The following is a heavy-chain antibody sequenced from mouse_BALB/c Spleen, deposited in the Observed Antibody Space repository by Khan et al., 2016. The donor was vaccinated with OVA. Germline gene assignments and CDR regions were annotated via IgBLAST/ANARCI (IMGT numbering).Heavy chain of an antibody. CDR3: ARGNYYGYYFDY. J-gene: IGHJ2*01. CDR2: ISYSGGT. D-gene: IGHD1-1*01. Sequence: VQLQQSGPGLVKPSQSLSLTCTVTGYSITSGYAWNWIRQFPGSKLEWMGYISYSGGTSYNPSLKSRISITRDTSKNQFFLQLISVTTEDTATYYCARGNYYGYYFDYWGQGTTLTVSS. V-gene: IGHV3-2*02. CDR1: GYSITSGYA.